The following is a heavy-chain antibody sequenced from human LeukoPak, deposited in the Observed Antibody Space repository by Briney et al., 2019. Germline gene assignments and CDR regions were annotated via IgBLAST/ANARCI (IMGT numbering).Heavy chain of an antibody. V-gene: IGHV4-59*01. Sequence: PSETLSLTCTVSGGSISSYYWSWIRQPPGKGLEWIGYIYYSGSTNYNPSLKSRVTISVDTSKNQFSLKLSSVTAADTAVYYCARVKGDIMATIYWFDPWGQGTLVTVSS. J-gene: IGHJ5*02. CDR3: ARVKGDIMATIYWFDP. CDR1: GGSISSYY. CDR2: IYYSGST. D-gene: IGHD5-12*01.